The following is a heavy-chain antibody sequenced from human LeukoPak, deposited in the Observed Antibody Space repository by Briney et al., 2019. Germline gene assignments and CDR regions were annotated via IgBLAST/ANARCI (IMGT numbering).Heavy chain of an antibody. D-gene: IGHD6-19*01. Sequence: SETLSLTCTVSGGSISSYYWSWIRQPPGKGLEWIGYIYYSGSTNYNPSLKSRVTISVDTSKNQFSLKLSSATAADTAVYYCARHRQWLAYFDYWGQGTLVTVSS. J-gene: IGHJ4*02. CDR1: GGSISSYY. CDR3: ARHRQWLAYFDY. CDR2: IYYSGST. V-gene: IGHV4-59*08.